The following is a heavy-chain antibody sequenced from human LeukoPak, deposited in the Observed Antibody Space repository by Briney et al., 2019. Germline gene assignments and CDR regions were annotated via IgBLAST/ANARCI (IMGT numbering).Heavy chain of an antibody. J-gene: IGHJ4*02. V-gene: IGHV1-2*02. CDR2: INPNSGGT. Sequence: ASVKVSCKASGGTFSSYAISWVRQAPGQGLEWMGWINPNSGGTNYAQKFQGRVTMTRDTSISTAYMELSRLRSDDTAVYYCASGHNWNDAPAFDYWGQGTLVTVSS. D-gene: IGHD1-1*01. CDR3: ASGHNWNDAPAFDY. CDR1: GGTFSSYA.